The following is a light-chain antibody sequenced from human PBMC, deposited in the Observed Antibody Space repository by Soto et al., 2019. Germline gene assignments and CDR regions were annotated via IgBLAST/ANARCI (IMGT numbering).Light chain of an antibody. Sequence: IVVTQSPDTLSLSPWERATLSCRAGQTIYSNVAWYQQRPGQPPXLLIYRASTRATGVPARFSGSGSGTELTLTISGLQAEDFALYYCQQYQNLWTFGQGTKVDIK. J-gene: IGKJ1*01. CDR1: QTIYSN. CDR2: RAS. V-gene: IGKV3-15*01. CDR3: QQYQNLWT.